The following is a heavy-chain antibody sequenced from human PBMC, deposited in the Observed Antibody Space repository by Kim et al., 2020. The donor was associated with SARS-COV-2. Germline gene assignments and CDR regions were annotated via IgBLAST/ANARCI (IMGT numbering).Heavy chain of an antibody. J-gene: IGHJ6*02. Sequence: GGSLRLSCAASGFTFSSYGMHWVRQAPGKGLEWVAVISYDGSNKYYADSVKGRFTISRDNSKNTLYLQMNSLRAEDTAVYYCAKDHPYGPAPWGLPYDYYGMDVWGQGTTVTVSS. D-gene: IGHD3-16*01. CDR1: GFTFSSYG. V-gene: IGHV3-30*18. CDR2: ISYDGSNK. CDR3: AKDHPYGPAPWGLPYDYYGMDV.